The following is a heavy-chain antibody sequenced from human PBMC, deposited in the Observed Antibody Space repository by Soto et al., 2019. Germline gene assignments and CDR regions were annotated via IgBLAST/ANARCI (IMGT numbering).Heavy chain of an antibody. V-gene: IGHV1-3*01. CDR1: GYTFTNYA. CDR3: ARDKGDSSGYSDAFDI. J-gene: IGHJ3*02. CDR2: INAGNGNT. Sequence: ASVKVSCKASGYTFTNYAMHWVRQAPGQRLEWMGWINAGNGNTKYSQKFQGRVTITRDTSASTAYMELSSLRSEDTAVYYCARDKGDSSGYSDAFDIWGQGTMVTVSS. D-gene: IGHD3-22*01.